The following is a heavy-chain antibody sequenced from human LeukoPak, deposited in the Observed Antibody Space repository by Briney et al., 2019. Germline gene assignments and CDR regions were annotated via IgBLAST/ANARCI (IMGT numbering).Heavy chain of an antibody. D-gene: IGHD3-22*01. CDR1: GFTFDDYA. V-gene: IGHV3-9*01. CDR2: ITWNRDKI. CDR3: AKDLSSAITSALVLDV. J-gene: IGHJ6*02. Sequence: GGSLRLSCTVSGFTFDDYAMHWAWHTPGKGLEWVSGITWNRDKIGYGDSVKGRFTISRDNVKNVLYLQMNSLRPEDTALYYCAKDLSSAITSALVLDVWGQGTTVIVS.